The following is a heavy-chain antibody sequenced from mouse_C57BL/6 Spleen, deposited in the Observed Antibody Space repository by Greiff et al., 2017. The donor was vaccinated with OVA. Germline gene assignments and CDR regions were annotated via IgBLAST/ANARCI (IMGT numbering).Heavy chain of an antibody. V-gene: IGHV5-16*02. J-gene: IGHJ4*01. Sequence: DVQLVESEGGLVQPGSSMKLSCTASGFTFSDYYMAWVRQVPEKGLEWVANINYDGSSTYYLDSLKSRFIISRDNAKNILYLQMSSLKSEDTATYYCARRRDYGSSSYAMDYWGQGTSVTVSS. CDR3: ARRRDYGSSSYAMDY. CDR1: GFTFSDYY. CDR2: INYDGSST. D-gene: IGHD1-1*01.